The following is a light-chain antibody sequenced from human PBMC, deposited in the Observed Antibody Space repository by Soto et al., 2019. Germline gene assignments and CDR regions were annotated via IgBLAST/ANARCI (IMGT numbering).Light chain of an antibody. CDR2: GVF. CDR3: HHYGTTPRT. V-gene: IGKV3-20*01. Sequence: ETVLTQSPGTVSLYPGERATLSCTTSQSVRSNYSAWYQQKPGQAPRLVVYGVFNRATGIPDRFSGSASGPDFTPTISGVDPEDGAVYYCHHYGTTPRTFGEGTKVEI. CDR1: QSVRSNY. J-gene: IGKJ2*01.